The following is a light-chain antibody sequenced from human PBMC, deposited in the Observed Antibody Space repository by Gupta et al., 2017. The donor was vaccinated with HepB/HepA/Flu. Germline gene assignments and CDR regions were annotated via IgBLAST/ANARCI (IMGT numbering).Light chain of an antibody. J-gene: IGLJ2*01. Sequence: QSALTQPPSASGAPGQAVTISCTGTISDIGVYKYVSWYQQYPGNAPRLMIYEVYKRPSGVPDRFSGSKSGNTASLTVSGLQPEDEADYYCSSHADSIYVLFGGGTKLTVL. CDR2: EVY. CDR1: ISDIGVYKY. V-gene: IGLV2-8*01. CDR3: SSHADSIYVL.